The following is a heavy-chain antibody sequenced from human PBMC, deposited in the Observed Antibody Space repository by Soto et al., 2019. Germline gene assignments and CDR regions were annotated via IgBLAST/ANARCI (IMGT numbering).Heavy chain of an antibody. J-gene: IGHJ4*02. D-gene: IGHD3-9*01. CDR2: IYHSGST. CDR1: GGSISSSNW. CDR3: ARTVPRTIYYFDY. Sequence: SETLSLTCAVSGGSISSSNWLSWVLQPPGKGLEWIGEIYHSGSTNYNPSLKSRVTISVDKSKNQFSLKLSSVTAADTAVYYCARTVPRTIYYFDYWGQGTLVTVSS. V-gene: IGHV4-4*02.